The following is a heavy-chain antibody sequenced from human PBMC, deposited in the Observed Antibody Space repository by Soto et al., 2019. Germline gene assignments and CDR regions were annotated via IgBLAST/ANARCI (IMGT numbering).Heavy chain of an antibody. CDR2: IWYDGSNK. V-gene: IGHV3-33*01. Sequence: QVQLVESGGGVVQPGRSLRLSCAASGFTFSSYGMHWVRQAPDKGLEWVAVIWYDGSNKYFADSVKGRFTISRDNSKNTLYLQMSSLRAEDTAVYYCARDVLIVSVAGTVGIDYWGQGTLVTVSS. CDR3: ARDVLIVSVAGTVGIDY. J-gene: IGHJ4*02. D-gene: IGHD6-19*01. CDR1: GFTFSSYG.